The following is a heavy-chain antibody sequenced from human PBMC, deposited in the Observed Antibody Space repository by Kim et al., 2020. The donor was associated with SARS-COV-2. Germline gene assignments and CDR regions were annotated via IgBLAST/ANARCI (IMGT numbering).Heavy chain of an antibody. CDR3: ATTTATTWYFDL. D-gene: IGHD4-17*01. Sequence: TYDADSVKGRFTISRDNSKNTLYLQMNSLRAEDTAVYYCATTTATTWYFDLWGRGTLVTVSS. V-gene: IGHV3-23*01. J-gene: IGHJ2*01. CDR2: T.